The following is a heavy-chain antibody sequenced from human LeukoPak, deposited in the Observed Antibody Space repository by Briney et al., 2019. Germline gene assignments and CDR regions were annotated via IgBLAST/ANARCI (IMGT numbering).Heavy chain of an antibody. Sequence: PGGSLRLSCAASGFTFSSYSMNWVRQAPGKGLEWVSYISSSRTSIDYADSVKGPFTISRDNAKNSLYLQMNSLRAEDTAVYYCARDLWAAAGPFDYWGQGSLVTVSS. CDR3: ARDLWAAAGPFDY. CDR1: GFTFSSYS. V-gene: IGHV3-48*01. D-gene: IGHD6-13*01. CDR2: ISSSRTSI. J-gene: IGHJ4*02.